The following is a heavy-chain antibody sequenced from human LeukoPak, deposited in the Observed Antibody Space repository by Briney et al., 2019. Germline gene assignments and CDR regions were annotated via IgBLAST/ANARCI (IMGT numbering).Heavy chain of an antibody. Sequence: PGGSLRLSCAASGFTFSSYDMHWVRQATGKGLEWVSAIGTAGDTYYPGSVKGRFTISRDNSKNTLYLQMNSLRAEDTAVYYCARGSGTTSCHFDYWGQGTLVTVSS. V-gene: IGHV3-13*01. D-gene: IGHD2-2*01. J-gene: IGHJ4*02. CDR2: IGTAGDT. CDR1: GFTFSSYD. CDR3: ARGSGTTSCHFDY.